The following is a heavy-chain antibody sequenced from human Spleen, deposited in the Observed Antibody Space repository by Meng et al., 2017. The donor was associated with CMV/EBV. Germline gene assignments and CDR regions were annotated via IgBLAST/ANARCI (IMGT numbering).Heavy chain of an antibody. V-gene: IGHV3-23*04. J-gene: IGHJ4*02. CDR1: GFTFSSYA. CDR2: ISGSGGST. Sequence: AQLVDSGGTLVQDGGSLRLSCAASGFTFSSYAMSWVRQAPGKGLEWVSAISGSGGSTYYADSVKGRFTISRDNSKNTLYLQMNNLRAEDTALYYCARGVGEFLGWEMGYWGQGTLVTVSS. CDR3: ARGVGEFLGWEMGY. D-gene: IGHD1-26*01.